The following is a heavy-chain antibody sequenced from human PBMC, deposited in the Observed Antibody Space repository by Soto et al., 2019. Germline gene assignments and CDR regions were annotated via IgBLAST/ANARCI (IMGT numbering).Heavy chain of an antibody. CDR2: LNPNGTST. CDR3: AKRSPSGTYYFDY. CDR1: GFTFSGYW. D-gene: IGHD1-26*01. Sequence: PGGSLRLSCAGSGFTFSGYWMHWVRQAPGKGPVWVSRLNPNGTSTGDLLYADSVKGRFTISRDNSRNTLYLQMNSLRTEDTAIYYCAKRSPSGTYYFDYWGQGTLVTVSS. V-gene: IGHV3-74*01. J-gene: IGHJ4*02.